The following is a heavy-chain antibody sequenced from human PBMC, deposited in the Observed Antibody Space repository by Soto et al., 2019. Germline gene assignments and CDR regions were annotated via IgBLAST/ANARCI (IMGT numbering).Heavy chain of an antibody. CDR1: GYTLTELS. D-gene: IGHD3-22*01. J-gene: IGHJ4*02. CDR3: ATSSPTIYDSSGYYFFDY. CDR2: FDPEDGET. V-gene: IGHV1-24*01. Sequence: ASVKVSCKVSGYTLTELSMHWVRQAPGKGLEWMGGFDPEDGETIYAQKFQGRVTMTEDTSTDTAYMELSSLRSEDTAVYYCATSSPTIYDSSGYYFFDYWGQGTLVTVSS.